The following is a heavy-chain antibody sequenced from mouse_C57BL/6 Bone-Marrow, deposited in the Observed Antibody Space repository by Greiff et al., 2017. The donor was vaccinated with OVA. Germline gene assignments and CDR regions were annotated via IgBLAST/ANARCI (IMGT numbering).Heavy chain of an antibody. V-gene: IGHV1-42*01. J-gene: IGHJ4*01. CDR1: GYSFTGYY. D-gene: IGHD4-1*01. Sequence: EVQLQESGPELVKPGASVKISCKASGYSFTGYYMNWVKQSPEKSLEWIGEINPSTGGTTYNQKFKAKATLTVDKSSSTAYMQLKSLTSEDSAVYYCARPLNWDGYYYAMDYWGQGTSVTVSS. CDR3: ARPLNWDGYYYAMDY. CDR2: INPSTGGT.